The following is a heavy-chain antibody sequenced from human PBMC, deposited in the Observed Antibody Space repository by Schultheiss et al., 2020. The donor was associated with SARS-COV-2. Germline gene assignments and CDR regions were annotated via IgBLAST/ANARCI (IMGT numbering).Heavy chain of an antibody. Sequence: SETLSLTCTVSGGSISSGDYYWSWIRQPPGKGLEWIGYIYYSGSTYYNPSLKSRVTISVDTSKNQFSLKLSSVTAADTAVYYCARVLGYCSSTSCYVFDYWGQGIMVTVPQ. D-gene: IGHD2-2*01. CDR3: ARVLGYCSSTSCYVFDY. CDR2: IYYSGST. CDR1: GGSISSGDYY. V-gene: IGHV4-30-4*01. J-gene: IGHJ4*02.